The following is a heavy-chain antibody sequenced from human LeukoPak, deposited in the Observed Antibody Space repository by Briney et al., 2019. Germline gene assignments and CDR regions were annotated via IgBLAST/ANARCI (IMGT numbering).Heavy chain of an antibody. CDR1: GYTFTNYG. CDR2: ISAYNGNT. Sequence: APVKVSCKASGYTFTNYGISWVRQAPGQGLEWMGWISAYNGNTNYAQKFQGRITMTTDTSTSTAYMELRSPRSDDTAVYYCARDLKMGYSSGRYSWGTGSSNDYWGQGTLVTVSS. CDR3: ARDLKMGYSSGRYSWGTGSSNDY. D-gene: IGHD6-19*01. J-gene: IGHJ4*02. V-gene: IGHV1-18*01.